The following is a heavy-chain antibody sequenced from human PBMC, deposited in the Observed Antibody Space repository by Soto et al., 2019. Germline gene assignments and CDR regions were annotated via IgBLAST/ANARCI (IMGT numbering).Heavy chain of an antibody. CDR3: AGDYMVRGVMRWFDP. D-gene: IGHD3-10*01. CDR1: GGSISSSNW. V-gene: IGHV4-4*02. CDR2: IYHSGST. J-gene: IGHJ5*02. Sequence: QVQLQESGPGLVKPSGTLSLTCAVSGGSISSSNWWSWVRQPPGKGLEWIGEIYHSGSTNYNPSLKSRVTIAVDKSKNQCSLKLSSVTAADTAVYYCAGDYMVRGVMRWFDPWGQGTLVTVSS.